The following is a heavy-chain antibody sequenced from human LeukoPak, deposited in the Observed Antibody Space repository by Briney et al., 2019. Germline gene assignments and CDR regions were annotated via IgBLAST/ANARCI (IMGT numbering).Heavy chain of an antibody. Sequence: PSETLSLTCTVSGKSIRSYYWNWIRQPPGKGLEWIGYIYYSGTTSYNPSLRSRVTISVDMSKNQFSLRLTSVTAADTAVYYCARQSEGFDSWGQGTLVTVSS. V-gene: IGHV4-59*08. J-gene: IGHJ4*02. CDR3: ARQSEGFDS. CDR1: GKSIRSYY. CDR2: IYYSGTT.